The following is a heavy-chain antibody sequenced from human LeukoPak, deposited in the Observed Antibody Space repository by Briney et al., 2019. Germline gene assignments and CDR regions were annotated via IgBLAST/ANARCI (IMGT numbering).Heavy chain of an antibody. CDR1: GFTVSINY. D-gene: IGHD2-2*01. Sequence: GGSLRLSCAASGFTVSINYMSWVRQAPGKGLEWVSVIYSGGNTYYADSVKGRFTISRDNSKNTVYLQMNSLRAEDAAVYYCARGETSSYDYWGQGTLVTVSS. J-gene: IGHJ4*02. CDR3: ARGETSSYDY. CDR2: IYSGGNT. V-gene: IGHV3-53*01.